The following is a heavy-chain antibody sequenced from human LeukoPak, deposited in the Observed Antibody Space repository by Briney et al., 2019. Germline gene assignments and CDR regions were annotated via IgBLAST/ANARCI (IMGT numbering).Heavy chain of an antibody. CDR2: ISGSGSTT. J-gene: IGHJ4*02. CDR3: AKVPSAYTSSSY. CDR1: GFTFSNYA. V-gene: IGHV3-23*01. D-gene: IGHD6-13*01. Sequence: GRTLRLSRVASGFTFSNYAITWVRQAPGTGLECVSTISGSGSTTYSADSVKGRLTFSRENSKNTPYLQMNSLRAQDTAVYYCAKVPSAYTSSSYWGQGPRVTVS.